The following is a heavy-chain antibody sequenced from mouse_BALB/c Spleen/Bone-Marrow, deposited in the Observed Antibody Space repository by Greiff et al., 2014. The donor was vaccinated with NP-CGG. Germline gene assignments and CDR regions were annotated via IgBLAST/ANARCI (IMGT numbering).Heavy chain of an antibody. J-gene: IGHJ4*01. CDR1: GFTFSSFG. CDR2: ISSGSSTI. CDR3: AAITTVVARYAMDY. V-gene: IGHV5-17*02. D-gene: IGHD1-1*01. Sequence: EVQLVESGGGLVQPGGSRKLSSAASGFTFSSFGMHWVRQAPEKGLEWVAYISSGSSTIYYADTVKGRFTISRDNPKNTLFLQMTSLRSEDTAMYYCAAITTVVARYAMDYWGQGTSVTVSS.